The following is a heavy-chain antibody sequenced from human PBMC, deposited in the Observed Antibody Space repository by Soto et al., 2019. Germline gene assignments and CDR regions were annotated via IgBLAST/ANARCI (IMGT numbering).Heavy chain of an antibody. J-gene: IGHJ6*02. Sequence: SETLSLTCTVSGGSISSSSYYWGWIRQPPGKGLEWIGSIYYSGNTYYNPSLKSRVTISVDTAKNQFSLKLSSVTAADTAVYYCARDRHPPYYDFWSGYPLPYYYYYGMDVWGQGTTVT. V-gene: IGHV4-39*02. CDR2: IYYSGNT. D-gene: IGHD3-3*01. CDR1: GGSISSSSYY. CDR3: ARDRHPPYYDFWSGYPLPYYYYYGMDV.